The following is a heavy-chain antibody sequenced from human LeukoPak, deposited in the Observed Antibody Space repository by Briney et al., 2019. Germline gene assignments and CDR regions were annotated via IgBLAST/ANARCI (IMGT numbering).Heavy chain of an antibody. CDR3: ARGLTYYDFWSGHHPGSYYMDV. CDR1: GDSMHSYY. D-gene: IGHD3-3*01. Sequence: SETLSLTCTVSGDSMHSYYWSWIRQSPEKGLEWIGRAYSGVNAYYNPSLQSRVTISVDTSKNQFSLKLSSVTAADTAVYYCARGLTYYDFWSGHHPGSYYMDVWGKGTTVTVSS. CDR2: AYSGVNA. J-gene: IGHJ6*03. V-gene: IGHV4-4*07.